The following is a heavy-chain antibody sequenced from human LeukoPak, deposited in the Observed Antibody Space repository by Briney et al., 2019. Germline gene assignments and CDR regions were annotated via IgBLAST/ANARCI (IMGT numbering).Heavy chain of an antibody. CDR2: ISYDGSNK. D-gene: IGHD3-3*01. CDR1: GFSFSSYG. CDR3: AKEEKKYYDFWSGYLVY. J-gene: IGHJ4*02. Sequence: PGGSLRLSCAASGFSFSSYGMHWVRQAPGKGLEWVAVISYDGSNKYYADSVKGRFTISRDNSKNTLYLQMNSLRAEDTAVYYCAKEEKKYYDFWSGYLVYWGQGTLVTVSS. V-gene: IGHV3-30*18.